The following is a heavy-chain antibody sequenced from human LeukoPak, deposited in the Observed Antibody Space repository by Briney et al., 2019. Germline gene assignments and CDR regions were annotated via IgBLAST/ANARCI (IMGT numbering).Heavy chain of an antibody. CDR1: GGSISSYY. CDR2: IYYSGST. J-gene: IGHJ6*03. CDR3: ARADSSSWYDYYFYMDV. V-gene: IGHV4-59*01. Sequence: SETLSLTCTVSGGSISSYYWSWIRQPPGKGLEWIGYIYYSGSTNYNASLKSRVTISVDTSKNQFSLNPSSVTAADTAVYYCARADSSSWYDYYFYMDVWGKGTTVTVSS. D-gene: IGHD6-13*01.